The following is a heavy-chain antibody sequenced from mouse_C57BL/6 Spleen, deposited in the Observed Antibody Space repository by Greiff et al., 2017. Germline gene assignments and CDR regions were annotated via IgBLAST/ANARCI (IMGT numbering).Heavy chain of an antibody. CDR1: GYTFTSYG. CDR3: ARGNDEGAAWFAY. CDR2: IYPRSGNT. J-gene: IGHJ3*01. D-gene: IGHD2-3*01. V-gene: IGHV1-81*01. Sequence: QVQLQQSGAELARPGASVKLSCKASGYTFTSYGISWVKQRTGQGLEWIGEIYPRSGNTYYNEKFKGKATLTADKSSSTAYMELRSLTSEDSAVYFCARGNDEGAAWFAYWGQGTLVTVSA.